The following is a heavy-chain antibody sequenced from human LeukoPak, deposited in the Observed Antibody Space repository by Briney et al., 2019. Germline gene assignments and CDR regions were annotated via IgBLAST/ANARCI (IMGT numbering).Heavy chain of an antibody. J-gene: IGHJ4*02. CDR2: ISSSGSTI. D-gene: IGHD5-18*01. Sequence: PGGSLRLSCAASGFTFSSYEVNWVRQAPGKGLEWVSYISSSGSTIYYADSVKGRFTISRDSAKNSLYLQMNSLRAEDTAVYYCAREENKVGYSYGLDYWGQGTLVTVSS. V-gene: IGHV3-48*03. CDR1: GFTFSSYE. CDR3: AREENKVGYSYGLDY.